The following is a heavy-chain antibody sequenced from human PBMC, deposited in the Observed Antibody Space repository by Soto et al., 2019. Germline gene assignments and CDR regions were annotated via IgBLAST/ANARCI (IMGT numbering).Heavy chain of an antibody. CDR1: GGSLSGYY. CDR3: ARGQEGVVATH. CDR2: VKEGGHT. D-gene: IGHD5-12*01. V-gene: IGHV4-34*01. Sequence: QVQLQQWGAGLLKPSETLSLKCAVTGGSLSGYYWSWIRQPPGKGLEWIGEVKEGGHTNYSPSLRGRVTISSDTSNNQFSLRLNSVTAADTGVYYCARGQEGVVATHWDHGSLVTVSS. J-gene: IGHJ4*01.